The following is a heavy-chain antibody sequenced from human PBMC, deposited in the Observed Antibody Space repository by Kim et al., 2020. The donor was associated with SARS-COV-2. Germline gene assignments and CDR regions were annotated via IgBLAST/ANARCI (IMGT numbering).Heavy chain of an antibody. J-gene: IGHJ1*01. Sequence: ASSVEGRFTTSRDNSKNTLYLQMNSRRAEDTGVYYCAKWGGSSSYEYCQHWGQGTLVTVSS. V-gene: IGHV3-23*03. CDR3: AKWGGSSSYEYCQH. D-gene: IGHD6-13*01.